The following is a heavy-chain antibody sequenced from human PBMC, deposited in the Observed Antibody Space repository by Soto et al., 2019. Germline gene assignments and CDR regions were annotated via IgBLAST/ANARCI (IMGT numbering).Heavy chain of an antibody. J-gene: IGHJ6*02. CDR3: AKDASGVAYKIYGMDV. CDR2: ISYDGSNK. CDR1: GFTFSSYG. Sequence: PGGSLRLSCAASGFTFSSYGMHWVRQAPGKGLEWVAVISYDGSNKYYADSVKGRFTISRDNSKNTLYLQMNSLRAEDTAVYYCAKDASGVAYKIYGMDVWGQGTTVTVSS. V-gene: IGHV3-30*18. D-gene: IGHD1-26*01.